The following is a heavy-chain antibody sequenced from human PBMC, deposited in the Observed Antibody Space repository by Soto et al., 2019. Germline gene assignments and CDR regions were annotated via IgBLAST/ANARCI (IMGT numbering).Heavy chain of an antibody. CDR3: AKDMGLDYRGPS. V-gene: IGHV3-9*01. CDR1: GFTFYYYS. D-gene: IGHD4-4*01. Sequence: PGGSLRLSCGASGFTFYYYSRHWVRQAPGKGLEWVSGISWNSGSIGYADSVKGRFTISRDNAKNSLYLQMNSLRAEDTALYYYAKDMGLDYRGPSWGQGTLVTVSS. J-gene: IGHJ5*02. CDR2: ISWNSGSI.